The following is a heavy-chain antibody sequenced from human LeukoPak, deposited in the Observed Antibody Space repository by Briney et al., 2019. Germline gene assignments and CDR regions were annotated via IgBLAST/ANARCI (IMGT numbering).Heavy chain of an antibody. CDR2: ISSSSSYI. V-gene: IGHV3-21*01. J-gene: IGHJ3*02. D-gene: IGHD3-10*01. Sequence: GGSLRLSCAASGFTFSSYSMNWVRQAPGKGLEWVSSISSSSSYIYYADSVKGRFTISRDNAKNSLYLQMNSLRAEDTAVYYCARHPYGSGPSGPFEIWGQGTMVTVSS. CDR1: GFTFSSYS. CDR3: ARHPYGSGPSGPFEI.